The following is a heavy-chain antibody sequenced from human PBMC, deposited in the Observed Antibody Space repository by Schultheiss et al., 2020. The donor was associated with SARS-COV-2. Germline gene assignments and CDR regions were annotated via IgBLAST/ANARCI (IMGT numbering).Heavy chain of an antibody. D-gene: IGHD3-10*01. CDR2: IYTSGST. Sequence: SETLSLTCTVSGGSISSGSYYWSWIRQPAGKGLEWIGRIYTSGSTYYNPSLKSRVTISVDTSKNQFSLKLSSVTAADTAVYYCARNIAMAIWFRDVFDYWGQGTLVTVSS. CDR3: ARNIAMAIWFRDVFDY. V-gene: IGHV4-61*02. J-gene: IGHJ4*02. CDR1: GGSISSGSYY.